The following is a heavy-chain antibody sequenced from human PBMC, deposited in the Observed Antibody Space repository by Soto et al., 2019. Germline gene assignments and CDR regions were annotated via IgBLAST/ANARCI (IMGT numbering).Heavy chain of an antibody. CDR1: GYTFTSYG. Sequence: QVQLVQSGAEVKKPGASVKVSCKASGYTFTSYGISWVRQAPGQGLEWMGWISAYNGNTNYAQKLQGRVTMTTDTSTSTAYMELRSLRSDDTAVYYCVREREPSGPKGPKKALRYYGMDVWGQGTTVTVSS. D-gene: IGHD1-26*01. CDR2: ISAYNGNT. V-gene: IGHV1-18*01. CDR3: VREREPSGPKGPKKALRYYGMDV. J-gene: IGHJ6*02.